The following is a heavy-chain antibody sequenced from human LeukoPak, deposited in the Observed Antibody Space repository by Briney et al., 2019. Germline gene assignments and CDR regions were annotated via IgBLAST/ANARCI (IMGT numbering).Heavy chain of an antibody. CDR1: GFTFSSYG. CDR2: ISYDGSNK. J-gene: IGHJ4*02. CDR3: AKGVHSAIVVARGLEGADY. Sequence: GGSLRLSCAASGFTFSSYGMHWVRQAPGKGLEWVAVISYDGSNKYYADSVKGRFTISRDDSKNTLYLQMNSLRLEDTAVYYCAKGVHSAIVVARGLEGADYWGQGTLVTVSS. D-gene: IGHD3-22*01. V-gene: IGHV3-30*18.